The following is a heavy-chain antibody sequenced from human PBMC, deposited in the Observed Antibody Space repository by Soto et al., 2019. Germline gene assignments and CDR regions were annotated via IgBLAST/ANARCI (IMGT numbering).Heavy chain of an antibody. D-gene: IGHD2-21*02. V-gene: IGHV3-74*01. J-gene: IGHJ4*02. Sequence: EVQLVESGGGLVQPGGSLRLSCAASGFTFSNYWMHWVRQAPGKGLVWVSRINSDGNIKDYADSVKGRFTISRDNARNRLYLQVNSLTDEDSAVYYCARLPVTAVTSIDYWGQGTVVSVSS. CDR1: GFTFSNYW. CDR2: INSDGNIK. CDR3: ARLPVTAVTSIDY.